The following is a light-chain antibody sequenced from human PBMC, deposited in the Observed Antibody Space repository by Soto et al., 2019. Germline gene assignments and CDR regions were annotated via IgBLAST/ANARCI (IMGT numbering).Light chain of an antibody. CDR3: QQYNNWHLT. J-gene: IGKJ4*01. V-gene: IGKV3D-15*01. Sequence: EIVMTQSPATLSVSPGERATLSCWASQSVSSNLAWYQQKPGQAPRLLIYDVSTRATGIPTRFSGSGSGTEFTLTISSLQSEDFAAYSCQQYNNWHLTFGGGTKVEIK. CDR1: QSVSSN. CDR2: DVS.